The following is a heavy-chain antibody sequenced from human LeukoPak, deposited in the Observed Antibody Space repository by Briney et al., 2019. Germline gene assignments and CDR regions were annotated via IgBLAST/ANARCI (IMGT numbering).Heavy chain of an antibody. CDR1: GFTFSSYW. D-gene: IGHD6-19*01. J-gene: IGHJ4*02. V-gene: IGHV3-74*01. CDR2: ISSDESRT. Sequence: GGSLRLSCAASGFTFSSYWMHWVRQAPGKGLVWVSRISSDESRTNYADSVKGRFTISRDNAKNTVFLRMNSLRAEDTAVYYCARVRAVAGTDVLYYFDYWGQGTLVTVSS. CDR3: ARVRAVAGTDVLYYFDY.